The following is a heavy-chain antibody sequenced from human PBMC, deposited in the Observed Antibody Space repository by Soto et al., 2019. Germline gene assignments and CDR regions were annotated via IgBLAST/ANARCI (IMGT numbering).Heavy chain of an antibody. V-gene: IGHV1-2*04. CDR1: GYTFTGYY. CDR2: INPNSSGT. D-gene: IGHD2-15*01. Sequence: QVQLVQSGAEVKKPGASVKVSCKASGYTFTGYYMHWVRQAPGQGLEWMGWINPNSSGTNYAQKFQGWVTMDRDTYVSTAYIELRRLRSDDTAVYYCAILGGERGYCSGGSCPFDYWGQGTLVTGSS. CDR3: AILGGERGYCSGGSCPFDY. J-gene: IGHJ4*02.